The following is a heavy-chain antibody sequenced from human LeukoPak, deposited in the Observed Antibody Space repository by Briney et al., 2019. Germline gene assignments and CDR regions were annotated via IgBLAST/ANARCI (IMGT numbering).Heavy chain of an antibody. Sequence: ASVKVSCKASGYTFTSYDINWVRQATGQGLEWMGWISAYNGNTNYAQKLQGRVTMTTDTSTSTAYMELRSLRSDDTAVHYCAREDSSSNWFDPWGQGTLVTVSS. CDR2: ISAYNGNT. J-gene: IGHJ5*02. V-gene: IGHV1-18*01. CDR3: AREDSSSNWFDP. CDR1: GYTFTSYD. D-gene: IGHD6-6*01.